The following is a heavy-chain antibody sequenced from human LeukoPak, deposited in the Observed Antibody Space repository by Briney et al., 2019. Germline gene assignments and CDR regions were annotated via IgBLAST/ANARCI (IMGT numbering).Heavy chain of an antibody. CDR3: AIYSGYGTSAFDI. Sequence: GGSLSLSCAPSGLTFSSYAMTWVGPGPGKGLEGVSGSSGCGGSTYYTASVKGRFTISRDNSKNKLYLQMHSLRAEDTAVYYCAIYSGYGTSAFDIWGQGTMVTVSS. V-gene: IGHV3-23*01. CDR2: SSGCGGST. J-gene: IGHJ3*02. CDR1: GLTFSSYA. D-gene: IGHD5-12*01.